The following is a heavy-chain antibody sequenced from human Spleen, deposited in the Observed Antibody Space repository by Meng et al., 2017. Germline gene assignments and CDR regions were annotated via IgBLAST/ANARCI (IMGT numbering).Heavy chain of an antibody. CDR3: ARVSGYSVRIYLDY. V-gene: IGHV4-34*01. CDR1: VRFFSDDA. CDR2: INHTGRT. Sequence: VPRQQLGAALFESSAPLSLPCAVSVRFFSDDAWSVVRQPPGKGLEWIEEINHTGRTNYNPSLKSRVAISIDTSNNQFSLNLSSVTAADTAVYYCARVSGYSVRIYLDYWGQGTLVTVSS. J-gene: IGHJ4*02. D-gene: IGHD5/OR15-5a*01.